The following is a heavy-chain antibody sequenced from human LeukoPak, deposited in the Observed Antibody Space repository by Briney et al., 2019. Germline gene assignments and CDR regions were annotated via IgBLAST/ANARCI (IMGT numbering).Heavy chain of an antibody. CDR3: AKDVYYGSGSYYYGMDV. CDR2: ISGSGGST. J-gene: IGHJ6*04. Sequence: GGSLRLSCVASGFVFSNYWMGWVRQAPGKGLEWVSAISGSGGSTYYADSVKGRFTISRDNSKNTLYLQMNSLRAEDTAVYYCAKDVYYGSGSYYYGMDVWGKGTTVTVSS. D-gene: IGHD3-10*01. V-gene: IGHV3-23*01. CDR1: GFVFSNYW.